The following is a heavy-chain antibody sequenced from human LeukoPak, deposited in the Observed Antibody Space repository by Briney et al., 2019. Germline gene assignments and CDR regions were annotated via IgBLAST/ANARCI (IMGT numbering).Heavy chain of an antibody. CDR2: IFHSGIT. D-gene: IGHD6-25*01. CDR3: ARHSLRSGYYFDY. V-gene: IGHV4-38-2*01. CDR1: GYSISSGYY. J-gene: IGHJ4*02. Sequence: SETLSLTCAVSGYSISSGYYWGWIRQPPGKGLEWIGSIFHSGITYYNPSLKSRLTISLDTSKNHFSLKLSSVTAADTAVYYCARHSLRSGYYFDYWGQGTLVTVSS.